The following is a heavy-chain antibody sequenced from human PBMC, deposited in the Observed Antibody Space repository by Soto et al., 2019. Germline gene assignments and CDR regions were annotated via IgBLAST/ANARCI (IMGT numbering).Heavy chain of an antibody. D-gene: IGHD2-2*01. CDR2: ISGSGGST. Sequence: GGSLRLSCAASGSTFSSYAMSWVRQAPGKGLEWVSAISGSGGSTYYADSVKGRFTISRDNSKNTLYLQMNSLRAEDTAVYYCAKAPVYYCSSTSCTNYFDYWGQGTLVTVSS. J-gene: IGHJ4*02. CDR3: AKAPVYYCSSTSCTNYFDY. V-gene: IGHV3-23*01. CDR1: GSTFSSYA.